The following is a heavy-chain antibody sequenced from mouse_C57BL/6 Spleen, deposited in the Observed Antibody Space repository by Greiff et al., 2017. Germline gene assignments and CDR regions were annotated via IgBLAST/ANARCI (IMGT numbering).Heavy chain of an antibody. CDR1: GYTFTDYY. CDR3: ATGMAPYYYAMDY. V-gene: IGHV1-26*01. D-gene: IGHD2-3*01. CDR2: INPNNGGT. Sequence: EVQLQQSGPELVKPGASVKISCKASGYTFTDYYMNWVKQSHGKSLEWIGDINPNNGGTSYNQKFKGKATLTVDKSSSTAYMELRSLTSEDSAVYYCATGMAPYYYAMDYWGQGTSVTVSS. J-gene: IGHJ4*01.